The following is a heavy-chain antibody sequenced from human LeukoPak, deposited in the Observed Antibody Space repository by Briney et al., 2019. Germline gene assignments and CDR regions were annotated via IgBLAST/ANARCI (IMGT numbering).Heavy chain of an antibody. CDR1: VGTFSSYA. V-gene: IGHV1-69*05. Sequence: SVNVSCKASVGTFSSYAISWVPQAPGQGLEWMGGIIPIFGTANYAQKFQGRVTITTDESTSTAYMELSSLRSEDTAVYYCAREWDHDYGGNPRAFDIWGQGTMITVSS. CDR3: AREWDHDYGGNPRAFDI. J-gene: IGHJ3*02. D-gene: IGHD4-23*01. CDR2: IIPIFGTA.